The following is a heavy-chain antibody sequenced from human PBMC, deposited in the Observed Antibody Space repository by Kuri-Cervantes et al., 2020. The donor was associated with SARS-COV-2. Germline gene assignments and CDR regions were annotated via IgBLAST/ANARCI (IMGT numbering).Heavy chain of an antibody. D-gene: IGHD6-19*01. CDR2: IYYSGST. Sequence: SETLSLTCTVSGGSISSSSYYWGWIRQPPGKGLEWIGSIYYSGSTYYNPSLKSRVTISVDTSKNQFSLKLSSVTAADTAVYHCARVGVSSGWYLDYWGQGTLVTVSS. V-gene: IGHV4-39*07. CDR3: ARVGVSSGWYLDY. J-gene: IGHJ4*02. CDR1: GGSISSSSYY.